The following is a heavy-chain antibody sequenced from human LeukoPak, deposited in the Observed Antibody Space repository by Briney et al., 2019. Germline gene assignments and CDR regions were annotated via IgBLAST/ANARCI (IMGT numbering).Heavy chain of an antibody. CDR2: ISSSGSTI. Sequence: GGSLRLSCAASGFTFSDYYMSWLRQAPGKGLEWVSYISSSGSTIYYADSVKGRFTISRDNAKNSLYLQMNSLRAEDTAVYYCAKDSVSGWLYYVDYWGQGTLVTVSS. J-gene: IGHJ4*02. CDR1: GFTFSDYY. D-gene: IGHD6-19*01. V-gene: IGHV3-11*01. CDR3: AKDSVSGWLYYVDY.